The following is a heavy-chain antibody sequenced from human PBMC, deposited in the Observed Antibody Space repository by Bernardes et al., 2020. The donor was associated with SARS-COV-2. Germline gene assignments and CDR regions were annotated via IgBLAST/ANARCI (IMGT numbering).Heavy chain of an antibody. CDR3: VRDPSTLPELFDY. J-gene: IGHJ4*02. D-gene: IGHD1-26*01. V-gene: IGHV3-74*01. Sequence: GGSLRLSFAASGFTFKNYWMHWVRKAPGKGLVWVSRIDNDGGSTSYADSVKGRFTISRDNAKNTLYLQMDSLRAEDTAVYYCVRDPSTLPELFDYWGQGTLVTVSS. CDR2: IDNDGGST. CDR1: GFTFKNYW.